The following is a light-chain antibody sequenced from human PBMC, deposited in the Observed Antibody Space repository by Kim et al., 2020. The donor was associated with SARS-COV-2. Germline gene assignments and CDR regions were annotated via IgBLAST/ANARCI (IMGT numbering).Light chain of an antibody. CDR1: SSDVGGYNF. Sequence: GQSITSSCSGTSSDVGGYNFVSWYKQDPGKAPKLMIFDVSDRPSGVSNRFSGSKSGNTASLTISGLQAEDEADYFCSSYTSSGTLLFGGGTQLTVL. V-gene: IGLV2-14*03. CDR3: SSYTSSGTLL. CDR2: DVS. J-gene: IGLJ2*01.